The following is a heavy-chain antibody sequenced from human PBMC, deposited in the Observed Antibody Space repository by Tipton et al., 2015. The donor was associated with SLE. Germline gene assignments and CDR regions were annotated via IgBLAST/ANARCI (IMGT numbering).Heavy chain of an antibody. J-gene: IGHJ5*02. CDR3: ARGYSSSWSGVIWFDP. V-gene: IGHV4-59*12. Sequence: TLFLTCTVSGGSISSYYWSWIRQPPGKGLEWIGYIYYSGSTNYNPSLKSRVTISVDTSKNQFSLKLNSVTAADTAVYYCARGYSSSWSGVIWFDPWGQGTLVTVSS. D-gene: IGHD6-13*01. CDR1: GGSISSYY. CDR2: IYYSGST.